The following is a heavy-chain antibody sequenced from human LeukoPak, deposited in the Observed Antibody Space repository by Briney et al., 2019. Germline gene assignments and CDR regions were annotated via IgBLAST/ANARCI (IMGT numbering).Heavy chain of an antibody. J-gene: IGHJ4*02. CDR1: GGSISSHY. CDR2: MFFTGDT. V-gene: IGHV4-59*11. D-gene: IGHD4-23*01. Sequence: TETLSLTCTVSGGSISSHYWAWLRQPPGKGLEWIGWMFFTGDTNYNPSLKSRVTISVDHSKNQFSLKLTSVTAADTAVYYCAKEGNDYGANSIDYWGQGTLVTVSS. CDR3: AKEGNDYGANSIDY.